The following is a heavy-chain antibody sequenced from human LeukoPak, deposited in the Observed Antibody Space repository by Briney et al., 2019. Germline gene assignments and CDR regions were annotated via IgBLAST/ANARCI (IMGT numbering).Heavy chain of an antibody. V-gene: IGHV1-69*02. Sequence: ASVKVSCKASGGTFSSYTISWVRQAPGQGLEWMGRIIPILGIANYAQKFQGRVTITADKSTSTAYMELSSLRSEDTAVYYCASKGAPYCGGDCHPPKTSHIQINNWFDPWGQGTLVTVSS. CDR3: ASKGAPYCGGDCHPPKTSHIQINNWFDP. CDR1: GGTFSSYT. D-gene: IGHD2-21*01. J-gene: IGHJ5*02. CDR2: IIPILGIA.